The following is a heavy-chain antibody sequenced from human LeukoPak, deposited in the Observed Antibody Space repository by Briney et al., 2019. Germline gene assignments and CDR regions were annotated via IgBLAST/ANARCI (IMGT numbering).Heavy chain of an antibody. CDR2: INPNSGGT. CDR3: ARGGGDY. D-gene: IGHD3-10*01. J-gene: IGHJ4*02. Sequence: ASVKVSCKASGYTFTGYYMHWVRQAPGQGLEWMGWINPNSGGTNYAQKFQGRVTMTRDTSTSTVYMELNSLRSEDTAVYYCARGGGDYWGQGTLVTVSS. CDR1: GYTFTGYY. V-gene: IGHV1-2*02.